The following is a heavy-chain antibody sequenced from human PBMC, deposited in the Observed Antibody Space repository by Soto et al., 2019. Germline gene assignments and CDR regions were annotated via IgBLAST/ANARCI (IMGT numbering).Heavy chain of an antibody. V-gene: IGHV3-21*01. D-gene: IGHD3-16*01. CDR3: AVLALDWGSPGAFDI. CDR2: ISSSSSYI. CDR1: GFTFSSYS. J-gene: IGHJ3*02. Sequence: GGSLRLSCAASGFTFSSYSMNWVRQAPGKGLEWVSSISSSSSYIYYADSVKGRFTISRDNAKNSLYLQMNSLRAEDTAVYYCAVLALDWGSPGAFDIWGQGTMVTVSS.